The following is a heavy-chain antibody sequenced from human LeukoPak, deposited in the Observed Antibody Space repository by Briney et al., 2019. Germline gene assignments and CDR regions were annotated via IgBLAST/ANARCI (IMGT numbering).Heavy chain of an antibody. J-gene: IGHJ5*02. CDR2: INHSGST. Sequence: PSETLSLTCAVYGGSFSGYYWSWIRQPPGKGLEWIGEINHSGSTNYNPSLKSRVTISVDTSKNQFSLKLSSVTAADTAVYYCARTSGGFDPWGQGTLVTVSS. V-gene: IGHV4-34*01. CDR3: ARTSGGFDP. D-gene: IGHD3-10*01. CDR1: GGSFSGYY.